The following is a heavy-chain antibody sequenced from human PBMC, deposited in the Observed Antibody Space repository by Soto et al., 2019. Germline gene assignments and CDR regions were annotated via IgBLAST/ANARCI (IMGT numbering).Heavy chain of an antibody. CDR1: GYSFTAYF. Sequence: ASVKVSCKASGYSFTAYFMHWVRQAPGQGLEWMGIVHPSGGNTNYAQKFQGRVTMTWDTSTTTVYMELSSLRSDDTAVYYCARAPYGSWSFFFDYWGQGTPVTVSA. V-gene: IGHV1-46*01. CDR3: ARAPYGSWSFFFDY. CDR2: VHPSGGNT. J-gene: IGHJ4*02. D-gene: IGHD3-22*01.